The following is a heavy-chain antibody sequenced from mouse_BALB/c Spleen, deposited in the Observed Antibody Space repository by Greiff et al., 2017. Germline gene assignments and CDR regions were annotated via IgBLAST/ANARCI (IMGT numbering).Heavy chain of an antibody. CDR3: ARGYGSSHYNAMDY. Sequence: VQLQQPGAELVKPGASVKLSCKASGYTFTSYWMHWVKQRPGQGLEWIGEINPSNGRTNYNEKFKSKATLTVDKSSSTAYMQLSSLTSEDSAVYDCARGYGSSHYNAMDYWGQGTSVTVSS. D-gene: IGHD1-1*01. CDR1: GYTFTSYW. J-gene: IGHJ4*01. V-gene: IGHV1S81*02. CDR2: INPSNGRT.